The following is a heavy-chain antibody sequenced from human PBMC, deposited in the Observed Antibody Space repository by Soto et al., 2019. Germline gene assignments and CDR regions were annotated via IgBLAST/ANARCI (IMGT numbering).Heavy chain of an antibody. CDR3: ARPNYYDSSGSLDYGMDV. D-gene: IGHD3-22*01. Sequence: GGSLRLSCAVSGFTISTYEMNWVRQAPGKGLEWVSYISSSSSTIYYADSVKGRFTISRDNAKNSLYLQMNSLRDEDTAVYYCARPNYYDSSGSLDYGMDVWGQGTTVTSP. CDR2: ISSSSSTI. V-gene: IGHV3-48*02. J-gene: IGHJ6*02. CDR1: GFTISTYE.